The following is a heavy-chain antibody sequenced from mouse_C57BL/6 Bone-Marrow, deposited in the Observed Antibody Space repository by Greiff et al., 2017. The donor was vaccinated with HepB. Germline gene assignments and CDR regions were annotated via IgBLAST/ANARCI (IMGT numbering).Heavy chain of an antibody. J-gene: IGHJ4*01. CDR1: GFTFSDYY. D-gene: IGHD1-1*01. CDR3: ASPYYGSSYEDAMDY. V-gene: IGHV5-12*01. Sequence: EVQVVESGGGLVQPGGSLKLSCAASGFTFSDYYMYWVRQTPEKRLEWVAYISNGGGSTYYPDTVKGRFTISRDNAKNTLYLQMSRLKSEDTAMYYCASPYYGSSYEDAMDYWGQGTSVTVSS. CDR2: ISNGGGST.